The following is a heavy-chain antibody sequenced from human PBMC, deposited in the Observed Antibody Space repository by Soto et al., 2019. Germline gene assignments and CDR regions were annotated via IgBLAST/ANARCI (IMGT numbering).Heavy chain of an antibody. D-gene: IGHD6-6*01. J-gene: IGHJ4*02. CDR2: ITNSGSTK. Sequence: GGSLRLSCAASGFPFSDYYMSWIRQAPGKGLEWVSHITNSGSTKYHADSVKGRFTISRDNAKNSLFLQMNSLRAEDTAVYYCARTLAARFDYWGQGTPVTVS. V-gene: IGHV3-11*01. CDR3: ARTLAARFDY. CDR1: GFPFSDYY.